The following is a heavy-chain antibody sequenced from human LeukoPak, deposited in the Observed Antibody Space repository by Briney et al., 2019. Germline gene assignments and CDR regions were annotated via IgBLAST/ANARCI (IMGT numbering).Heavy chain of an antibody. V-gene: IGHV3-74*01. CDR2: ISTDASST. CDR1: GFTFSSYW. Sequence: PGGSLRLSCAGSGFTFSSYWMHWVRQAPGKGLVWVSRISTDASSTTYADSVKGRFTISRDNAKDTLYLQMNSLGAEDTAVYYCTGHHQAYSRTYWGQGTLVTVSS. D-gene: IGHD4-11*01. CDR3: TGHHQAYSRTY. J-gene: IGHJ4*02.